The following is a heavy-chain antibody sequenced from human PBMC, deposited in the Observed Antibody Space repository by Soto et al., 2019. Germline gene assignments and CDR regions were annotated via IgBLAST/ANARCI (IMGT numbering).Heavy chain of an antibody. CDR1: GYPLSYGGHF. D-gene: IGHD1-26*01. CDR2: VYHTGAT. CDR3: AREGHSSWEWLDP. V-gene: IGHV4-31*03. Sequence: QVPLQEAGPGLVEPSQTLSLVCSVPGYPLSYGGHFWRWVRQSPGKALEWIGFVYHTGATYYHPSLESRVTMAVDMSKNEFSLKLTSVTAADTATYYCAREGHSSWEWLDPWGQGILVTVSS. J-gene: IGHJ5*02.